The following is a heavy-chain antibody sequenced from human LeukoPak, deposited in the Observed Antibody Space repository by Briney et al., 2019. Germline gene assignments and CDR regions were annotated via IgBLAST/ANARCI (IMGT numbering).Heavy chain of an antibody. V-gene: IGHV1-46*01. CDR3: ARGISIAAAGTRNYYYYMDV. CDR2: INPSGGST. J-gene: IGHJ6*03. D-gene: IGHD6-13*01. CDR1: GYTFTSYY. Sequence: ASVKVSCKASGYTFTSYYMHWVRQAPGQGLEWMGIINPSGGSTSYAQKFQGRVTMTRDMSTSTVYMELSSLRSEDTAVYYCARGISIAAAGTRNYYYYMDVWGKGTTVTVSS.